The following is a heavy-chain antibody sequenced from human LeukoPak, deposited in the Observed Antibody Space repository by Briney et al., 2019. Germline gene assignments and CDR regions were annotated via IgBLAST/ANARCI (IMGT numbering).Heavy chain of an antibody. CDR1: GFTFSDYF. Sequence: GGSLRLSCEASGFTFSDYFMSWFRQAPGKGPEWLSYVSFDGKTINYADSVKGRFTISRDNAKNSVYLQMNSLRPEDTAIYYCARDYPSPWEDVWGQGTTVTVSS. CDR2: VSFDGKTI. J-gene: IGHJ6*02. V-gene: IGHV3-11*01. D-gene: IGHD1-26*01. CDR3: ARDYPSPWEDV.